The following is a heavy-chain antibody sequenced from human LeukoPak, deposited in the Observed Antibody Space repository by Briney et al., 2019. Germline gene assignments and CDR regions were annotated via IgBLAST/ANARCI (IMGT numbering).Heavy chain of an antibody. D-gene: IGHD6-19*01. CDR2: INPDGTTT. CDR1: GFTFSTYW. J-gene: IGHJ4*02. CDR3: VRVSIGWYSFDY. Sequence: PGGSLRLSCAASGFTFSTYWMHWVRHAPGKGLVWVSRINPDGTTTSYADSVKGRFTISRDNAKDTVYLQMNSLRAEDTAVYYCVRVSIGWYSFDYWGQGTLVTVSS. V-gene: IGHV3-74*01.